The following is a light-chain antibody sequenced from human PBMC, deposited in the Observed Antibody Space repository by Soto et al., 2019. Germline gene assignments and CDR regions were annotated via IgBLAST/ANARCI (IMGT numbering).Light chain of an antibody. Sequence: QSALTQPASVSGSPGQSITISCTGTSSDIGAYNFVSWYQQHPGKAPKLMISEGSERSSGVSNRFSGSKSGNTASLTISGLQAEDEADYYCCSYVGSSTWVFGGGTKLTVL. V-gene: IGLV2-23*01. CDR1: SSDIGAYNF. CDR3: CSYVGSSTWV. CDR2: EGS. J-gene: IGLJ3*02.